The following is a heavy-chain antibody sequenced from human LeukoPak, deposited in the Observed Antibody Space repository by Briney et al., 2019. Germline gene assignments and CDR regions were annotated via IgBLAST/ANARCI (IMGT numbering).Heavy chain of an antibody. D-gene: IGHD2-2*01. J-gene: IGHJ4*02. CDR3: ARLGDIVVVPAAPYYFDY. CDR1: GGSISSYY. CDR2: IYYSGST. Sequence: SETLSLTCTVSGGSISSYYWSWIRQPPGKGLEWIGYIYYSGSTNYNPSLMSRVTISVDTSKNQFSLKLSSVTAADTAVYYCARLGDIVVVPAAPYYFDYWGQGTLVTVSS. V-gene: IGHV4-59*08.